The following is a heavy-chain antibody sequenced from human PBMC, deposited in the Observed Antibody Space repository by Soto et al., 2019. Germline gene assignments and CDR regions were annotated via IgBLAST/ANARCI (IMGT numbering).Heavy chain of an antibody. CDR2: INHSGST. CDR1: GGSVNIGGYY. J-gene: IGHJ6*02. CDR3: ARGHAADSLSLYYYYYYGMDV. Sequence: QVQLQESGPGLVKPSQTLSLSCTVSGGSVNIGGYYWSWIRQPPGKGLEWIGEINHSGSTNYNPSLKSRVTISVDTSKNQFSLKLSSVTAADTAVYYCARGHAADSLSLYYYYYYGMDVWGQGTTVTVSS. D-gene: IGHD3-16*01. V-gene: IGHV4-61*08.